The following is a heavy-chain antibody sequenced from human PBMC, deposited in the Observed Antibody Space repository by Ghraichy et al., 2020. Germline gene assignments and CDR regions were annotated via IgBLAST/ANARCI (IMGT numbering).Heavy chain of an antibody. CDR3: ARSGTFGVVVFDN. J-gene: IGHJ4*02. CDR1: SGSISTYY. CDR2: IYNSGTT. V-gene: IGHV4-4*09. D-gene: IGHD3-3*01. Sequence: SETLSLTCTVSSGSISTYYWSWIRQPPGKGLEWIEYIYNSGTTNYNPSLKSRVTISVDTSKNQFSLKLSSVTAADAAVYYCARSGTFGVVVFDNWGQGTLVTVSS.